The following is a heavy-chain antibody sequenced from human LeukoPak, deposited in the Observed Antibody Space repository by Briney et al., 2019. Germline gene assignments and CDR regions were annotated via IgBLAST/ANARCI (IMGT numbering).Heavy chain of an antibody. V-gene: IGHV1-2*02. CDR2: RDLNSGDT. D-gene: IGHD3-10*01. Sequence: ASLRVSCKASGYTFTDYYMYWVRQAPEQGLEWMGCRDLNSGDTHYAQKFQGRVTLMLDASIATAYREFKSVATDATAVYYCARTLFGGPHDHWGQGTLVTVSS. CDR3: ARTLFGGPHDH. J-gene: IGHJ4*02. CDR1: GYTFTDYY.